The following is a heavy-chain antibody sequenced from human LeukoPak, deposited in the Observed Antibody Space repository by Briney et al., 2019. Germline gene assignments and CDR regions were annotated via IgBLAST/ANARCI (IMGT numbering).Heavy chain of an antibody. D-gene: IGHD3-10*01. V-gene: IGHV3-30*03. CDR3: ARIPRGDLRGFDY. J-gene: IGHJ4*02. CDR1: GFTFSSYG. CDR2: ISYDGSNK. Sequence: GGSLRLSCAASGFTFSSYGMHWVRQAPGKGLEWVAVISYDGSNKYYADSVKGRFTISRDNSKNTLYLQMNSLRAEDTAVYYCARIPRGDLRGFDYWGQGTLVTVSS.